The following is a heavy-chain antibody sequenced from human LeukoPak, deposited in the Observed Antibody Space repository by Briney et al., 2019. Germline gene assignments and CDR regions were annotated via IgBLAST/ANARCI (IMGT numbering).Heavy chain of an antibody. CDR2: TRKKTNSYTT. V-gene: IGHV3-72*01. Sequence: GGSLRLSCAASGFTFSDHYMDWGRQAPGEGLEGGGRTRKKTNSYTTEYAASVKGRFTISRDDSKNSLYLQMNGLKAEDTAVYYCTRVVLVGTTYSYFDYWGQGTLVTVSS. CDR1: GFTFSDHY. CDR3: TRVVLVGTTYSYFDY. J-gene: IGHJ4*02. D-gene: IGHD1-26*01.